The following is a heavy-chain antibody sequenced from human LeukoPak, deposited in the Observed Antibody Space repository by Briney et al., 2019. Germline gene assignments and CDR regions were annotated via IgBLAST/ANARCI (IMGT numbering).Heavy chain of an antibody. CDR2: IYSGGST. D-gene: IGHD6-13*01. J-gene: IGHJ6*03. CDR3: ARCSSSYYYYYYMDV. Sequence: PGGSLRLSCAASGFTFSSNYMSWVRQAPGKGLEWVSVIYSGGSTYYADSVKGRFTISRDNSKNTLYLQMNSLRAEDTAVYYCARCSSSYYYYYYMDVWGKGTTVTVSS. V-gene: IGHV3-53*01. CDR1: GFTFSSNY.